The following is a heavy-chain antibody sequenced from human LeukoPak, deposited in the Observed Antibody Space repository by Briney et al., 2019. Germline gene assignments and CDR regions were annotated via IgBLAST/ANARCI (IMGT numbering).Heavy chain of an antibody. CDR2: IYTSGST. Sequence: SETLSFTCTVSGGSISSYYWSWIRQPAGKGLEWIGRIYTSGSTNYNPSLKSRVTISVDKSKNQFSLKLSSVTAADTAVYYCARLGGSSSWYVGYYYMDVWGKGTTVTVSS. J-gene: IGHJ6*03. CDR1: GGSISSYY. V-gene: IGHV4-4*07. D-gene: IGHD6-13*01. CDR3: ARLGGSSSWYVGYYYMDV.